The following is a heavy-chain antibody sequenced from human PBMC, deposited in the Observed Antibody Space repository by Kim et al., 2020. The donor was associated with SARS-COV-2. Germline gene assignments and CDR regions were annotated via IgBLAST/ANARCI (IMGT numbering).Heavy chain of an antibody. J-gene: IGHJ4*02. CDR1: GGSFSGYY. V-gene: IGHV4-34*01. Sequence: SETLSLTCAVYGGSFSGYYWSWIRQPPGKGLEWIGEINHSGSTNYNPSLKSRVTISVDTSKNQFSLKLSSVTAADTAVYYCARDADGGGYNNRPLDYWGQGTLVTVSS. CDR3: ARDADGGGYNNRPLDY. D-gene: IGHD5-12*01. CDR2: INHSGST.